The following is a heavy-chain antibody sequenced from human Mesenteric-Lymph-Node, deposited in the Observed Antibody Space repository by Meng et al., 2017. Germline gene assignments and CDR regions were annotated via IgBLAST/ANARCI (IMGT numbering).Heavy chain of an antibody. D-gene: IGHD5-12*01. V-gene: IGHV6-1*01. Sequence: QVQLQQSGPGLVKPSQTLSPTCAISGDSVSSNSAAWNWIRQSPSRGLEWLGRTNYKSKWYNDYAVSVKRRITINPDTSRNQFSLQLNSVTPEDTAVYFCARERDSGPNHFDYWGQGILVTVSS. CDR2: TNYKSKWYN. J-gene: IGHJ4*01. CDR3: ARERDSGPNHFDY. CDR1: GDSVSSNSAA.